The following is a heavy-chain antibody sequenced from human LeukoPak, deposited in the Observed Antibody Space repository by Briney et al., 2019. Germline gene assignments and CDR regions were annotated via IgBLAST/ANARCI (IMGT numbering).Heavy chain of an antibody. CDR1: GGTFSSYA. V-gene: IGHV1-69*04. J-gene: IGHJ4*02. D-gene: IGHD5-24*01. Sequence: ASVKVSCKASGGTFSSYAISWVRQAPGQGLEWMGRIIPILGIANYAQKFQGRVTITADKSTSTAYMELSSLRSEDTAVYYCAREMATACFDYWGQGTLVTVSS. CDR3: AREMATACFDY. CDR2: IIPILGIA.